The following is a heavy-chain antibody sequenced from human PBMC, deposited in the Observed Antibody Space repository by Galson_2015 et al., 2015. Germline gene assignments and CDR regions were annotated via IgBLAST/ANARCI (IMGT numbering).Heavy chain of an antibody. J-gene: IGHJ4*02. Sequence: SLRLSCAASRFTFSSYSMNWVRQAPGKGLEWVSSISSGGSYIYYADSVKGRFTISRDNAKNSLYLQMNSLRAEDTAVYYCASGSRFRSVVVVLSAGASHLDYWGQGTLVTVSS. D-gene: IGHD2-2*01. CDR2: ISSGGSYI. V-gene: IGHV3-21*01. CDR1: RFTFSSYS. CDR3: ASGSRFRSVVVVLSAGASHLDY.